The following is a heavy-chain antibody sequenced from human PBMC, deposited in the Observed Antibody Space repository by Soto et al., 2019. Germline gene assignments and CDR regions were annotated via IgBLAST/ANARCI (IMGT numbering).Heavy chain of an antibody. D-gene: IGHD2-2*01. CDR1: GFTFSPYS. V-gene: IGHV3-23*01. CDR3: AKDTVPVATPWFDP. J-gene: IGHJ5*02. Sequence: PGGSLRRSCAASGFTFSPYSMSWVRQAPGKGLEWVSTLSGSGGSTYYADSVKGRFTISRDNSKNTLYLQMNSLRAEDTAVYYCAKDTVPVATPWFDPWGQGTLVTVSS. CDR2: LSGSGGST.